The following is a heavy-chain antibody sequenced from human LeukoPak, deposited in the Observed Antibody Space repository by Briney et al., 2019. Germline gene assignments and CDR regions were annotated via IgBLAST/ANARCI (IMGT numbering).Heavy chain of an antibody. V-gene: IGHV1-18*01. Sequence: ASVKVSCKASGYTFTSYGISWVRQAPGQGLEWMGWISAYNGNTNYAQKLQGRVTMTTDTSTSTAYMGLRSLRSDDTAVYYCAREGDIVVVPAAIRHSFYYYYGMDVWGQGTTVTVSS. CDR3: AREGDIVVVPAAIRHSFYYYYGMDV. J-gene: IGHJ6*02. D-gene: IGHD2-2*01. CDR2: ISAYNGNT. CDR1: GYTFTSYG.